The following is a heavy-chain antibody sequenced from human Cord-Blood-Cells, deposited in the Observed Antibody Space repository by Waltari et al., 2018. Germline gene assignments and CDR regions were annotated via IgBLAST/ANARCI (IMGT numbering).Heavy chain of an antibody. CDR2: SNPSGGST. J-gene: IGHJ4*02. D-gene: IGHD3-10*01. CDR1: GYTFTSYY. V-gene: IGHV1-46*01. Sequence: QVQLVQSGAEVKKPGASVKVSCKASGYTFTSYYMHWVRQAPGQGLEWMGKSNPSGGSTSDAQKFQGRGTMTRDTSTSTVYMELSSLGSEDTAVYYCARVVGDPYYYVDYWGQGTLVTVSS. CDR3: ARVVGDPYYYVDY.